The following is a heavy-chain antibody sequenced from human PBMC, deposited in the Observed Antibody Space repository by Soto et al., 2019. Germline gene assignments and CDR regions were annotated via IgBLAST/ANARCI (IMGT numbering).Heavy chain of an antibody. CDR1: GFTFSDYY. J-gene: IGHJ6*02. CDR2: ISSSSSYT. V-gene: IGHV3-11*06. Sequence: PGGSLRLSCAASGFTFSDYYMSWIRQAPGKGLEWVSYISSSSSYTNYADSVKGRFTISRDNAKNSLYLQMNSLRAEDTAVYYCARDMCSSTSCPHPPYYYYGMDVWGQGTTVTVSS. D-gene: IGHD2-2*01. CDR3: ARDMCSSTSCPHPPYYYYGMDV.